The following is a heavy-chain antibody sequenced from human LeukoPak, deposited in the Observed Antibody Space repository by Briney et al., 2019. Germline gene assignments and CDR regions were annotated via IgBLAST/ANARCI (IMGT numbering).Heavy chain of an antibody. CDR3: ARASTYYDILTGYYRGAYAFDI. CDR2: FDPEDGET. J-gene: IGHJ3*02. CDR1: GYTLTELS. Sequence: GASVKVSCKVSGYTLTELSMHWVRQAPGKGLEWMGGFDPEDGETIYAQKFQGRVTMTEDTSTDTAYMELSSLRSEDTAVYYCARASTYYDILTGYYRGAYAFDIWGQGTMVTVSS. V-gene: IGHV1-24*01. D-gene: IGHD3-9*01.